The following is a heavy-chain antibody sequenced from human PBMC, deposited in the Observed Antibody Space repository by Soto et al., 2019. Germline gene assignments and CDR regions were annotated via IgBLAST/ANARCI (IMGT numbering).Heavy chain of an antibody. Sequence: QVQLVQSGAEVKKPGSSVKVSCKASGGTFSSYAISWVRQAPGQGLEWMGGIIPIFGTANYAQKFQGRVTITADESTSRAYIELSSLRSENTAVYYCAGDKRSGYRYKSFDPWGQGTLVTVSS. D-gene: IGHD3-3*01. CDR2: IIPIFGTA. CDR1: GGTFSSYA. V-gene: IGHV1-69*01. J-gene: IGHJ5*02. CDR3: AGDKRSGYRYKSFDP.